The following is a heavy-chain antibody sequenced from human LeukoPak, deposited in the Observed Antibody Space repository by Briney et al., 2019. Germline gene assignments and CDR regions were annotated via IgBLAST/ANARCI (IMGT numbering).Heavy chain of an antibody. CDR3: AKDQVVITTTGSWFDP. CDR2: ISAYNDNT. Sequence: EASVKVSCKASGYTFTSYGISWVRQAPGQGLEWMGWISAYNDNTNYAQKLQGRVTMATDTSTSTAYMELRSLRSDDTAVYYCAKDQVVITTTGSWFDPWGQGTLVTVSS. J-gene: IGHJ5*02. CDR1: GYTFTSYG. V-gene: IGHV1-18*01. D-gene: IGHD3-22*01.